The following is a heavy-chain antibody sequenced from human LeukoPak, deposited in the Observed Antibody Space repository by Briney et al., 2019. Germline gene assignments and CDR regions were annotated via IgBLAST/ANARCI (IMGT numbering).Heavy chain of an antibody. D-gene: IGHD2-8*01. J-gene: IGHJ4*02. V-gene: IGHV3-23*01. Sequence: GGSLRLSCAASGFTFSSYAMNWVRQAPGKGLEWVSAISGSGGSTYYADSVKGRFTISGDNSKNTLYLQMNSLRAEDTAVYYCAKATRRVLMFIIDTYYFDYWGQGTLVTVSS. CDR3: AKATRRVLMFIIDTYYFDY. CDR1: GFTFSSYA. CDR2: ISGSGGST.